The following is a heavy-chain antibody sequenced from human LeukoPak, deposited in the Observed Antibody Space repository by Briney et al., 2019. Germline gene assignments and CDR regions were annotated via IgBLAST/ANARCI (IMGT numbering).Heavy chain of an antibody. CDR2: IYYSGST. CDR1: GVSISSYY. CDR3: ASYSYYYDSSGYFDY. J-gene: IGHJ4*02. D-gene: IGHD3-22*01. Sequence: SETLSLTCTVSGVSISSYYWSWIRQPPGKGLEWIGYIYYSGSTNYNPSLKSRVTISVDTSKNQFSLKLSSVTAADTAVYHCASYSYYYDSSGYFDYWGQGTLVTVSS. V-gene: IGHV4-59*01.